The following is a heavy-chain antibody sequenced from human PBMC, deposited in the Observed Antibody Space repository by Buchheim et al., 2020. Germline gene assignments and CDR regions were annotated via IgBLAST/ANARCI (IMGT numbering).Heavy chain of an antibody. Sequence: QVQLQESGPGLVKPSQTLSLTCTVSGGSINNGGYYWSWIRQPAGKGLEWIGRIYTSGSTNYNPSLKSRVIISLDTSKNQVSLKLNSVTAADTAVYYCARASAVAADYWGQGTL. D-gene: IGHD6-19*01. CDR2: IYTSGST. V-gene: IGHV4-61*02. J-gene: IGHJ4*02. CDR3: ARASAVAADY. CDR1: GGSINNGGYY.